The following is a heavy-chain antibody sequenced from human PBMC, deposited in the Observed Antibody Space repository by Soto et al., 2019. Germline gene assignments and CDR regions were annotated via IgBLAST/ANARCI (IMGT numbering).Heavy chain of an antibody. CDR2: ISYDGSNK. D-gene: IGHD5-18*01. V-gene: IGHV3-30-3*01. CDR3: ARENSGGYSYGWLDY. Sequence: PGGSLRLSCAASGFTFSSYAMHWVRQAPGKGLEWVAVISYDGSNKYYADSVKGRFTISRDNSKNTLYLQMNSLRAEDTAVYYCARENSGGYSYGWLDYWGQGTLVTVS. J-gene: IGHJ4*02. CDR1: GFTFSSYA.